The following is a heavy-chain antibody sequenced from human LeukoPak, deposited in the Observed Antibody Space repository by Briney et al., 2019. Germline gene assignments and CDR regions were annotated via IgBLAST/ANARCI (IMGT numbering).Heavy chain of an antibody. CDR3: AKDSLGNFGEFSYFDY. V-gene: IGHV3-21*01. CDR1: GFTFSSYS. Sequence: GGSLRLSCAASGFTFSSYSMNWVRQAPGKGLEWVSSISGSSSYRYYADSVKGRFTISRDNSKNTLYLQMNSLRAEDTAVYYCAKDSLGNFGEFSYFDYWGQGTLVTVSS. CDR2: ISGSSSYR. J-gene: IGHJ4*02. D-gene: IGHD3-10*01.